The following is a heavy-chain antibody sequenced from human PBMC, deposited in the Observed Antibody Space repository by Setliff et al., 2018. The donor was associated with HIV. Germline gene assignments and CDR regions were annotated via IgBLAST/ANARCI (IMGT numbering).Heavy chain of an antibody. V-gene: IGHV4-4*09. D-gene: IGHD1-26*01. Sequence: PSETLSLTCTISGDSTTSSHWSWIRQPPGKGLEWIGYIHISGATSYNPSLERRVTISLDMSKNQFSLKLTSVTAADAAMYYCARYSGTFTRYFDPWGPGTLGTVSS. CDR2: IHISGAT. J-gene: IGHJ5*02. CDR1: GDSTTSSH. CDR3: ARYSGTFTRYFDP.